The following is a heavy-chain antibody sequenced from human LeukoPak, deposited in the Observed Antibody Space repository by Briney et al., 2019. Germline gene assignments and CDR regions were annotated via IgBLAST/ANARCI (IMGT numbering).Heavy chain of an antibody. CDR2: IYYSGSS. Sequence: SETLSLTCTVSGGSITSYYWSWIRQPPGKGLEWIGYIYYSGSSNYNPSLKSRVTISVDMSKSQFSLRLTSVTAADTAVYYCARKNDFDIWGQGTLVNVSS. CDR3: ARKNDFDI. V-gene: IGHV4-59*01. D-gene: IGHD2/OR15-2a*01. CDR1: GGSITSYY. J-gene: IGHJ3*02.